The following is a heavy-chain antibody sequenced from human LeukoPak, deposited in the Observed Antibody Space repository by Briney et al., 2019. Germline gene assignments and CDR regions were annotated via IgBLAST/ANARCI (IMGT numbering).Heavy chain of an antibody. CDR1: GFTFSSYG. D-gene: IGHD1-26*01. CDR2: ISYDGSKT. CDR3: AKRPYSGSYFFDY. Sequence: GGSLRLSCAPPGFTFSSYGMHWVPQAPGKGLEGVAVISYDGSKTYYADPVKGRFTISRDNSKNTLYLQMNSLRAEDTAVYYCAKRPYSGSYFFDYWGQGTLVTVSS. J-gene: IGHJ4*02. V-gene: IGHV3-30*18.